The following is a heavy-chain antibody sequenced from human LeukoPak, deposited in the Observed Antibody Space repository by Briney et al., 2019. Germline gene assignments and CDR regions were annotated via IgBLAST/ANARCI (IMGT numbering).Heavy chain of an antibody. Sequence: ASVKVSCKASGYTFTSYGISWVRQAPGQGLEWMGWISAYNGNTNYAQKLQGRVTMTTDTSTSTAYMELRSLRSDDTAAYYCARGADYYGSGSRDYGMDVWGKGTTVTVSS. CDR2: ISAYNGNT. J-gene: IGHJ6*04. D-gene: IGHD3-10*01. CDR1: GYTFTSYG. V-gene: IGHV1-18*04. CDR3: ARGADYYGSGSRDYGMDV.